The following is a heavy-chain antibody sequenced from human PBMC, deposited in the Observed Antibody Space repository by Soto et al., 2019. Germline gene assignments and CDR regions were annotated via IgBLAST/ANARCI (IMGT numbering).Heavy chain of an antibody. J-gene: IGHJ4*02. CDR2: MSGSGSSE. D-gene: IGHD2-8*01. V-gene: IGHV3-11*01. CDR1: GFTFSDHY. CDR3: VKDGLVYAIPADFDY. Sequence: GGSLRLSCAASGFTFSDHYMAWIRQAPGKGLEIVAHMSGSGSSEDYGDSVKGRFSIFRENSKNLLFLQMFFLRAEDTAVYYCVKDGLVYAIPADFDYWGQGTLVTVSS.